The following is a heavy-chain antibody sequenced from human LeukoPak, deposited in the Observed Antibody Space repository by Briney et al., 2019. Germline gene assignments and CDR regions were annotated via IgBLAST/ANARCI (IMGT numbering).Heavy chain of an antibody. J-gene: IGHJ3*02. Sequence: GGSLRLSCAASGFTFSSYGMHWVRQAPGKGLEWVAFIRYDGSNKYYADSVKGRFTISRDNSKNTLYLQMNSLRAEDTAVYYCARGLLGITLLLGAFDIWGQGTMVTVSS. D-gene: IGHD3-3*01. CDR1: GFTFSSYG. V-gene: IGHV3-30*02. CDR2: IRYDGSNK. CDR3: ARGLLGITLLLGAFDI.